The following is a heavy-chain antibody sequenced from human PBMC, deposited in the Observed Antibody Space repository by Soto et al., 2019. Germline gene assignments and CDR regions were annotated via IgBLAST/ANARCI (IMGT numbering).Heavy chain of an antibody. D-gene: IGHD5-12*01. Sequence: PSETLSLTCTVSGGSISSYYWSWIRQRPGKGLEWIGYIYYSGSTNYNPSLKSRVTISVDTSKNQFSLKLSSVTAADTAVYYCARDLGGIVAPPRGYYYYMDVWGKGTTVTVSS. J-gene: IGHJ6*03. CDR2: IYYSGST. CDR1: GGSISSYY. V-gene: IGHV4-59*01. CDR3: ARDLGGIVAPPRGYYYYMDV.